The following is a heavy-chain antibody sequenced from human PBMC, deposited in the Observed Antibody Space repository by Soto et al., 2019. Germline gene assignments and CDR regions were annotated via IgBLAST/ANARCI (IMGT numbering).Heavy chain of an antibody. CDR2: IIPIFGTA. D-gene: IGHD4-17*01. CDR1: GGTFSSYA. Sequence: EASVKVSCKASGGTFSSYAISWVRQAPGQGLEWMGGIIPIFGTANYAQKFQGRVTITADESTSTAYMELSSLRSEDTAVYYCARTTVTLYYYYYGMDVWGQGTTVTVSS. J-gene: IGHJ6*02. V-gene: IGHV1-69*13. CDR3: ARTTVTLYYYYYGMDV.